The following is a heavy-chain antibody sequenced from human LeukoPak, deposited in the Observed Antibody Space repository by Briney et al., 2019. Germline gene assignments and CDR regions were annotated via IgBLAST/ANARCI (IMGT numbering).Heavy chain of an antibody. CDR3: TRRGSGNGGTYAGMDV. CDR2: LLYNGNT. CDR1: GGSISSDVHY. V-gene: IGHV4-39*01. D-gene: IGHD1-26*01. J-gene: IGHJ6*02. Sequence: PSETLSLTCTVAGGSISSDVHYWDWIRQAPGKGLEWIGSLLYNGNTWYNPSLESRVTISVDTSENQFSLRLTSVNAADTALYFCTRRGSGNGGTYAGMDVWGPGTSVTVS.